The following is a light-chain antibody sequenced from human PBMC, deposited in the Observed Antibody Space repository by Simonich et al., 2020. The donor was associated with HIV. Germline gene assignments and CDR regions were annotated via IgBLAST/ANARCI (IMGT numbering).Light chain of an antibody. CDR1: SRDVGGYNY. CDR2: DVS. CDR3: CSYAGSYTPWV. V-gene: IGLV2-14*03. J-gene: IGLJ3*02. Sequence: QSALTQPASVSGSPGQSITISCTGTSRDVGGYNYVSWYHHPPGKAPKLLIYDVSKRSSGGYNRFSGSKSGNTASLTISGLQAEDEADYYCCSYAGSYTPWVFGGGTKLTVL.